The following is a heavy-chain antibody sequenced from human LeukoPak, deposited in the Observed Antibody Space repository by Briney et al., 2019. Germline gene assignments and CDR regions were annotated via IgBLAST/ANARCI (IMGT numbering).Heavy chain of an antibody. CDR2: IGHSGST. J-gene: IGHJ4*02. CDR1: GGSFSGYY. CDR3: ARRKYEFSVFHF. Sequence: SETLSLTCAVYGGSFSGYYWSWIRQPPGKGLEWIGEIGHSGSTNYNPSLKSRVTISVDTSWSQFSLKLSSVTAADTAVYYCARRKYEFSVFHFWGQGTLVTVSS. D-gene: IGHD3/OR15-3a*01. V-gene: IGHV4-34*01.